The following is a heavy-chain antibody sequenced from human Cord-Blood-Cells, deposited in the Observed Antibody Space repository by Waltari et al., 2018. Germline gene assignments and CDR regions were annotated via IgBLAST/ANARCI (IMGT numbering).Heavy chain of an antibody. CDR2: ISAYNGNT. CDR3: ARGYSYGYGGGFFDY. CDR1: GYTFTSYG. J-gene: IGHJ4*02. D-gene: IGHD5-18*01. Sequence: QVQLVQSGAEVQKPGASVKVPCNASGYTFTSYGISRVRQAPGQGLEWMGWISAYNGNTNYAQKLQGRVTMTTDTSTSTAYMELRSLRSDDTAVYYCARGYSYGYGGGFFDYWGQGTLVTVSS. V-gene: IGHV1-18*04.